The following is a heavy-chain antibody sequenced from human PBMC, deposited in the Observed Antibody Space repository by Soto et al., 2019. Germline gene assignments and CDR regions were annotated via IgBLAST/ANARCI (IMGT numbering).Heavy chain of an antibody. Sequence: ASAKVSCKASGYTFNNYDIHWVRQAPGHGLEWMGWMNPNSGNTGYAQNFRGRVTMTQNTAIGTAYMELSSLRSDDTATYYCTRAYGAETFDFWGQGTRVSVSS. CDR2: MNPNSGNT. V-gene: IGHV1-8*02. D-gene: IGHD3-10*01. CDR3: TRAYGAETFDF. CDR1: GYTFNNYD. J-gene: IGHJ5*01.